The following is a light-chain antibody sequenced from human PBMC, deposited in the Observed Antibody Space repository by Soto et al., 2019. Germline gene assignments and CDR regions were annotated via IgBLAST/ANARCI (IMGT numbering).Light chain of an antibody. V-gene: IGKV3-20*01. CDR1: QSWIGSH. CDR3: QQYGSPRWT. Sequence: EIVLTQSPGTLSLSPGDRATLSCRASQSWIGSHFAWYQHKPAQAPRVLIYGASSRATGIPDRFSGGGSGRDFTLTISRLEPEDSAVYYCQQYGSPRWTFGQGTKVDIK. J-gene: IGKJ1*01. CDR2: GAS.